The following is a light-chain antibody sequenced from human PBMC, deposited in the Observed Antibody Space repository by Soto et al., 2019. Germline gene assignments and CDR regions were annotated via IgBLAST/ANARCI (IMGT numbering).Light chain of an antibody. CDR2: KAS. V-gene: IGKV1-5*03. CDR3: QQYNSYWGT. J-gene: IGKJ2*01. Sequence: DIQMTQSPSTLSASVGDRVTITCRASQSISSWLAWYQQKPGKAPKLLIYKASSLESGFPSRLSGSGSGTEFTLTISSLQPDDFATYYCQQYNSYWGTFGQGTKLEIK. CDR1: QSISSW.